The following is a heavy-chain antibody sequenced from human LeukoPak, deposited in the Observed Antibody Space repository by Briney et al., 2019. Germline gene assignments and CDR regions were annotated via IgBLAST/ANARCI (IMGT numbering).Heavy chain of an antibody. J-gene: IGHJ6*03. V-gene: IGHV3-23*01. CDR2: ISGSGDTT. CDR3: AKCSNIPPPRYDFWSGSFYYYYMDV. D-gene: IGHD3-3*01. Sequence: GGSLRLSCAASGFSFSSYAMSWVRQAPGKGLEWVSSISGSGDTTYYADSVKGRFTISRDNSKNTLYLQINSLRAEDTAVYYCAKCSNIPPPRYDFWSGSFYYYYMDVWGKGTTVTVSS. CDR1: GFSFSSYA.